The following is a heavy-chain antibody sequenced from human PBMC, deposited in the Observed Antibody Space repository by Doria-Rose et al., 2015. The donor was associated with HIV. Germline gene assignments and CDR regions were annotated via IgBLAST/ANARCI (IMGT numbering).Heavy chain of an antibody. CDR2: ISSTSAYI. CDR3: ATGVTLDY. V-gene: IGHV3-21*01. J-gene: IGHJ4*02. Sequence: VQLVQSGGGLVRPGGSLRLSCATSGFTFSSHRINWVRQAPGKGLEWVSSISSTSAYINYADSVRRRFTISRDNARNSLYLQMDSLRAEDTAIYYCATGVTLDYWGQGTLVTVSS. CDR1: GFTFSSHR. D-gene: IGHD3-10*01.